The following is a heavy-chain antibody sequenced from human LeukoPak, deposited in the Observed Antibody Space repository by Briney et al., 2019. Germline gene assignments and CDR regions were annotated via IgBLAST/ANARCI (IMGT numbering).Heavy chain of an antibody. CDR1: GYTFTGYY. CDR3: ARDLFVVRGPCPTSPFDY. V-gene: IGHV1-2*02. J-gene: IGHJ4*02. Sequence: ASVKVSCKASGYTFTGYYMHWVRQAPGQGLEWMGWINPNSGGTNYAQKFQGRVTMTRDTSISTAYMELSRLRSDDTAVYYCARDLFVVRGPCPTSPFDYWGQGTLVTVSS. D-gene: IGHD3-10*01. CDR2: INPNSGGT.